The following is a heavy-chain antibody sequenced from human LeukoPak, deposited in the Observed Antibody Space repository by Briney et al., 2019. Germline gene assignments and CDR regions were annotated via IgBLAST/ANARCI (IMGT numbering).Heavy chain of an antibody. CDR2: ISTYNGYS. Sequence: ASVKVSCKTSGYTFTSSGITWVRHAPGQGLEWMGWISTYNGYSKYAQNLQGRVTMTADTSTSTAYMELSSLRPDDTAVYYRAKNSSGGYSDYWGQGTLVTASP. CDR3: AKNSSGGYSDY. J-gene: IGHJ4*02. V-gene: IGHV1-18*01. CDR1: GYTFTSSG. D-gene: IGHD6-19*01.